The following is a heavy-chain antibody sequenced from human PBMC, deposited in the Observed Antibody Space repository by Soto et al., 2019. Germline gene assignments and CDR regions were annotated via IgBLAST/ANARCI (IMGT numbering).Heavy chain of an antibody. V-gene: IGHV1-18*01. CDR2: ISAYNGNT. J-gene: IGHJ4*02. D-gene: IGHD3-22*01. CDR3: ARLTSDYYDSSGPTDY. Sequence: GASVKVSCKASGYTFTSYGISWVRQAPGQGLEWMGWISAYNGNTNYAQKLQGRVTMTTDTSTSTAYMELRSLRSDDTAVYYCARLTSDYYDSSGPTDYWGQGTLVTVSS. CDR1: GYTFTSYG.